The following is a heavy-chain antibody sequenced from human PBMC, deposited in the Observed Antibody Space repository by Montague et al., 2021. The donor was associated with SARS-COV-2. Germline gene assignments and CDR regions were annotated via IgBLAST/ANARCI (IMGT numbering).Heavy chain of an antibody. CDR1: GFSFSDFA. CDR3: AKWARIDANWFEP. J-gene: IGHJ5*02. CDR2: IGSST. D-gene: IGHD1-14*01. Sequence: SLRLSCAASGFSFSDFAMYWVRQPPGKGLEWVSTIGSSTYYTDYXKGRITTYKDTSENTLYLQMNSMRVDDTAIYYCAKWARIDANWFEPWGQGTLVTVSS. V-gene: IGHV3-23*01.